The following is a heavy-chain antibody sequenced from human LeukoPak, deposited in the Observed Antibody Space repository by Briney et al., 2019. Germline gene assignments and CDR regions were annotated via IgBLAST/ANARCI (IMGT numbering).Heavy chain of an antibody. Sequence: GSGPTLVNPTQTLTLTCTFSGFSLSTSGVGVGWIRQPPGKALEWLALIYWDDDKRYSRSLKSRLTITKDTSKNQVVLTMTNMDPVDTATYYCAHRQVYYYGSGSYGYFDYWGQGTLVTVSS. J-gene: IGHJ4*02. CDR3: AHRQVYYYGSGSYGYFDY. V-gene: IGHV2-5*02. CDR2: IYWDDDK. CDR1: GFSLSTSGVG. D-gene: IGHD3-10*01.